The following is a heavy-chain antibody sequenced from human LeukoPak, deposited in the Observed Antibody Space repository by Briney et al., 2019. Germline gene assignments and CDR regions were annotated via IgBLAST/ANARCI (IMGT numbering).Heavy chain of an antibody. CDR3: ARDPSNTSGRYIYFDY. CDR2: ISTYNGDT. D-gene: IGHD6-19*01. J-gene: IGHJ4*02. Sequence: ASVKVSCKASGYNFKAYGVSWVRQAPGQGLEWMGWISTYNGDTKYPQNFQGRVTMTTDTSTSTAYMELRSLRSDDTAVYYCARDPSNTSGRYIYFDYWGQGSLVTVSS. V-gene: IGHV1-18*01. CDR1: GYNFKAYG.